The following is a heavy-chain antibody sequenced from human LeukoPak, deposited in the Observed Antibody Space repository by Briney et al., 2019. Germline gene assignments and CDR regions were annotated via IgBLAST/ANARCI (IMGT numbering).Heavy chain of an antibody. J-gene: IGHJ6*03. V-gene: IGHV4-39*07. CDR1: GGSISSSSYY. CDR2: IYYSGST. D-gene: IGHD3-3*01. Sequence: SETLSLTCTVSGGSISSSSYYWGWIRQPPGKGLEWIGSIYYSGSTNYNPSLKSRVTISVDTSKNQFSLKLSSVTAADTAVYYCARGNYDFWSGYYQYYYMDVWGKGTSVTVSS. CDR3: ARGNYDFWSGYYQYYYMDV.